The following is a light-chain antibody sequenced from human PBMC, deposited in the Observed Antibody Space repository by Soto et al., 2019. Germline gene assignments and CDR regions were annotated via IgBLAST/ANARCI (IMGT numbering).Light chain of an antibody. V-gene: IGKV3-20*01. CDR2: DAS. J-gene: IGKJ4*01. CDR3: QQFSSYPLT. Sequence: EILMTQSPVTLSVSPGERATLSCRASQSVSSNLAWYQQKPGQAPRLLIYDASSRATGIPDRFSGGGSGTDFTLTISRLEPEDFAVYYCQQFSSYPLTFGGGTKV. CDR1: QSVSSN.